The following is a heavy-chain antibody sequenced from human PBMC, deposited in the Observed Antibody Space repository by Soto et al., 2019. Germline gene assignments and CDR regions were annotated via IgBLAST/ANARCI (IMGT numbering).Heavy chain of an antibody. V-gene: IGHV4-4*02. CDR2: IYHSGST. CDR3: ARSDSSGKTRYYFDH. J-gene: IGHJ4*02. D-gene: IGHD3-22*01. Sequence: SETLSLTCAVSSGSISSSNWWSWVRQPPGKGLEWIGEIYHSGSTNYNPSLKSRVTISVDKSKNQFSLKLSSVTAADTAVYYCARSDSSGKTRYYFDHWGQGTLVTVSS. CDR1: SGSISSSNW.